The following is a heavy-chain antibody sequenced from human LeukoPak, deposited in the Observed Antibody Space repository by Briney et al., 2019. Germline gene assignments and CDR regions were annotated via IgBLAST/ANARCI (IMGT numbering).Heavy chain of an antibody. CDR1: GFTFSSYG. CDR2: IWYDGSNK. D-gene: IGHD6-19*01. CDR3: ARVAVAGTFNSPFDY. Sequence: PGGSLTLSCAASGFTFSSYGMHWVRQAPGKGLEWVAVIWYDGSNKYYADSVKGRFTISRDNSKNTLYLQMNSLRAEDTAVYYCARVAVAGTFNSPFDYWGQGTLVTVSS. J-gene: IGHJ4*02. V-gene: IGHV3-33*01.